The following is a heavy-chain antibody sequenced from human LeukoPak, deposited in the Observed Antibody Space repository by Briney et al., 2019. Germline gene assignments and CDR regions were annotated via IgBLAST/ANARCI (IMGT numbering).Heavy chain of an antibody. CDR1: GYTFTSYD. CDR2: MNPNSGNT. CDR3: ARGFLLYYMDV. Sequence: ASVKVSCKASGYTFTSYDLNWVRQATGRGLEWMGWMNPNSGNTGYAQKFQGRVTMTRNTSISTAYMELSSLRSEDTAVYYCARGFLLYYMDVWGKGTTVTVSS. D-gene: IGHD3-3*01. V-gene: IGHV1-8*01. J-gene: IGHJ6*03.